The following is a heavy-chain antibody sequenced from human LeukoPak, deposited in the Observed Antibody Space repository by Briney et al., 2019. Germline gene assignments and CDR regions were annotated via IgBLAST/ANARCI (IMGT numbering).Heavy chain of an antibody. V-gene: IGHV4-61*08. CDR1: GGSISSGDYY. Sequence: SETLSLTCAVSGGSISSGDYYWSWIRQPPGKGLEWIGYIYYSGSTNYNPSLKSRVTISVDTSKNQFSLKLSSVTAADTAVYYCARGVGDIVVVVAATPAHYFDYWGQGTLVTVSS. J-gene: IGHJ4*02. CDR3: ARGVGDIVVVVAATPAHYFDY. D-gene: IGHD2-15*01. CDR2: IYYSGST.